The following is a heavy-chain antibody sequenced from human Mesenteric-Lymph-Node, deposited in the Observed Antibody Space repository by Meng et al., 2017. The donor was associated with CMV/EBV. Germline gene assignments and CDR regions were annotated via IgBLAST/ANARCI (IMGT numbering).Heavy chain of an antibody. Sequence: GGSLRLSCAASGFIFSNHVMHWVRQAPGKGLEWMAAITSDGNTKYYGNSARGRSTISRDNAKNTVSLEMDSLRPEDTALYYCARELKLRVNFDNWGQGTLVNVSS. J-gene: IGHJ4*02. D-gene: IGHD1-1*01. CDR2: ITSDGNTK. V-gene: IGHV3-30*03. CDR1: GFIFSNHV. CDR3: ARELKLRVNFDN.